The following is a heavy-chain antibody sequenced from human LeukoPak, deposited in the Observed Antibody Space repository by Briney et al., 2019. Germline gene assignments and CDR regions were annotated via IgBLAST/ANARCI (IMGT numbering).Heavy chain of an antibody. CDR2: IYYSGGS. CDR3: AREETDSEAFDI. CDR1: GGSISRGGYY. Sequence: SETLSLTCTVSGGSISRGGYYWSWIRQLPGKGLEWIGYIYYSGGSYYHPSLKSRVTISVDTSKNQFSLKLNSVTAADTAVYYCAREETDSEAFDIWGQGTMVTVSS. V-gene: IGHV4-31*03. D-gene: IGHD2-21*01. J-gene: IGHJ3*02.